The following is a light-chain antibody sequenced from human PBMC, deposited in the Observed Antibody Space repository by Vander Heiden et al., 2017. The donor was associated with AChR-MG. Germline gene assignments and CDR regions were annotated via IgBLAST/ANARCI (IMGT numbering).Light chain of an antibody. Sequence: SYELHQPLSAPVPPAQTAIITCSGAKLAGKYACWFQHKPKQSPVMVIFQDTKRPSGIPERFSGSNSGNTATLTISGTQVMDEADYYCQTWASTTAVFGGGTKLTVL. V-gene: IGLV3-1*01. CDR3: QTWASTTAV. CDR1: KLAGKY. CDR2: QDT. J-gene: IGLJ3*02.